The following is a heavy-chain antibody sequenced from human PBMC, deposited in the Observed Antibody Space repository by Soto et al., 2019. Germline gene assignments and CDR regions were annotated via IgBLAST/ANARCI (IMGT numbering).Heavy chain of an antibody. J-gene: IGHJ4*02. CDR2: ISYGGSNK. CDR1: GFTFSSYA. Sequence: QVQLVESGGGVVQPGRSLRLSCAASGFTFSSYAMHWVRQAPGKGLEWVAVISYGGSNKYYADSVKGRFTISRDNSKNTLYLQMNSLRAEDTAVYYCARNYGDYPFDYWGQGTLVTVSS. V-gene: IGHV3-30-3*01. D-gene: IGHD4-17*01. CDR3: ARNYGDYPFDY.